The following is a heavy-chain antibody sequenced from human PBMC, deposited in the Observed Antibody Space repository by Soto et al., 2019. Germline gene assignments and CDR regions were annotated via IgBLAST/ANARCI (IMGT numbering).Heavy chain of an antibody. CDR3: ARDVPHNWFDS. J-gene: IGHJ5*01. CDR2: VNWNGGST. CDR1: GFTFDDYG. V-gene: IGHV3-20*04. D-gene: IGHD3-10*02. Sequence: PGGSLRLSCAASGFTFDDYGMSWARQAPGKGLEWVSGVNWNGGSTGYADSVKGRFTISRDNAKNSLFLQMNSLRAEDTAVYYCARDVPHNWFDSWGQGTLVTVSS.